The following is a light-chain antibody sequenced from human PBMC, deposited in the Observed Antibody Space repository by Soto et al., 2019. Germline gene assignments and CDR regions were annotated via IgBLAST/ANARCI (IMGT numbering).Light chain of an antibody. Sequence: QSVLTQPPSASGSPGQSVTISCTGTSSDVGAYNYVSWYQQHAGKAPKLVIYEVTKRPSGVPDRFSCSKSANTASLTVSGLQAEDEADYYCSSFASSNTGVFGGGTKLTVL. V-gene: IGLV2-8*01. CDR1: SSDVGAYNY. J-gene: IGLJ3*02. CDR2: EVT. CDR3: SSFASSNTGV.